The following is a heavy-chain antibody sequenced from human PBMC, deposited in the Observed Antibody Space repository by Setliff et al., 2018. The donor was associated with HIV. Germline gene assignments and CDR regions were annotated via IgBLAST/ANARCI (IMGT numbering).Heavy chain of an antibody. D-gene: IGHD3-10*01. V-gene: IGHV1-24*01. CDR1: GYTLAELP. CDR3: ATFYNSGSLTSFDY. J-gene: IGHJ4*02. Sequence: ASVKVSCKVSGYTLAELPMHWVRQAPGKGLEWMGGFDPEDGETIYAQKFQGRVSMTEEKSTDTAYMELSSLRSDDTAVYYCATFYNSGSLTSFDYWGQGTVVTVSS. CDR2: FDPEDGET.